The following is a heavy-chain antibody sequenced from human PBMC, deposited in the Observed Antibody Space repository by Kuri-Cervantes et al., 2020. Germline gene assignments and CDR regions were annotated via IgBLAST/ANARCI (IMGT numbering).Heavy chain of an antibody. CDR2: ISYDGSNK. V-gene: IGHV3-30-3*01. CDR1: GLTFSSYA. CDR3: AREGNYYDSSGLDY. J-gene: IGHJ4*02. Sequence: GESLKISCAASGLTFSSYAMHWVRQAPGKGLEWVAVISYDGSNKYYADSVKGRFTISRDNSKNTLYLQMNSLRAEDTAVYYCAREGNYYDSSGLDYWGQGTLVTVSS. D-gene: IGHD3-22*01.